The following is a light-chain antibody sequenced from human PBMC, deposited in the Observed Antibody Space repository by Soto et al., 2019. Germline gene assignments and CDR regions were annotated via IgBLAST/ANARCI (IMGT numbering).Light chain of an antibody. Sequence: QSVLSKPPSASGTSGQRVTISCSGSRSNIGYNGVQWFQQQDPITTPKLLIYSNDHQPSGVPDRFSGSKSGTSASLAISGLQSGDEAYYNCATWDERLNGWVFGGGTKLTVL. V-gene: IGLV1-44*01. CDR1: RSNIGYNG. J-gene: IGLJ3*02. CDR3: ATWDERLNGWV. CDR2: SND.